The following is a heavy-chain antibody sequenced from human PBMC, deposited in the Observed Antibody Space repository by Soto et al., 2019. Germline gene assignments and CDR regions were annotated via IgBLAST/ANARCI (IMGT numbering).Heavy chain of an antibody. D-gene: IGHD2-15*01. CDR3: ARHILFCSSPRKYDAMYV. J-gene: IGHJ6*03. CDR1: GYTFTNYW. CDR2: IYPGDSDT. Sequence: GESLKISCKGSGYTFTNYWIGWVRQMPGKGLEWMGIIYPGDSDTSYSPSFQGLVTISADTSISTAYLQWSSLKASDTAMYYCARHILFCSSPRKYDAMYVWGKGTTVTVSS. V-gene: IGHV5-51*01.